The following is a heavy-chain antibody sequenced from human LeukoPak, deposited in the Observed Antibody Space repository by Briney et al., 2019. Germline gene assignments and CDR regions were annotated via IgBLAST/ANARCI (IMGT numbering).Heavy chain of an antibody. V-gene: IGHV1-18*01. CDR3: ARNRYYDSSGPPDY. CDR2: ISAYNGNT. Sequence: ASVKVSCKASGYTFTSYGISWVRQAPGQGLEWMGWISAYNGNTNYAQKFQGRVTITADKSTSTAYMELSSLRSEDTAVYYCARNRYYDSSGPPDYWGQGTLVTVSS. CDR1: GYTFTSYG. J-gene: IGHJ4*02. D-gene: IGHD3-22*01.